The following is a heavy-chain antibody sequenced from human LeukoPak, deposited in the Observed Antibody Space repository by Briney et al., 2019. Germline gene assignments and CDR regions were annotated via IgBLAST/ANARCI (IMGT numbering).Heavy chain of an antibody. CDR2: INHSGST. CDR1: GGSISSYY. J-gene: IGHJ6*03. V-gene: IGHV4-34*01. D-gene: IGHD3-3*01. CDR3: ARLTALWSGYYPTDGLYYMDV. Sequence: PSETLSLTRTVSGGSISSYYWSWIRQPPGKGLEWIGEINHSGSTNYNPSLKSRVTISVDTSKNQFSLKLSSVTAADTAVYYCARLTALWSGYYPTDGLYYMDVWAKGPRSPSP.